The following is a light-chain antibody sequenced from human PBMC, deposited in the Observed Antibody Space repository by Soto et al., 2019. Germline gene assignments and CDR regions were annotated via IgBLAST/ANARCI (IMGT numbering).Light chain of an antibody. V-gene: IGKV1-39*01. J-gene: IGKJ4*01. Sequence: IQMTQSPSSLSASVGDTITITCRASQTISRTLTWYQQKPGKAHKLLIHAASNLHSGVPSRFSGSGSGTDFTLTISSLQPEDSATYYCQQTYSTPVTFGGGTQVEIK. CDR3: QQTYSTPVT. CDR2: AAS. CDR1: QTISRT.